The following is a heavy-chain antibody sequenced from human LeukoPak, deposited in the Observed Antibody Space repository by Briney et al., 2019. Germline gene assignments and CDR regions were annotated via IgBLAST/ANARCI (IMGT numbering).Heavy chain of an antibody. CDR3: ARAGGYGLIDY. V-gene: IGHV4-38-2*02. D-gene: IGHD5-18*01. J-gene: IGHJ4*02. CDR2: IYHSGST. Sequence: SETLSLTGTVSGYSISSDYYWGWIRRPPGKGLEWIGSIYHSGSTYYNPSLKSRVTISVDTSKNQFSLKLSSVTAADTAVYSCARAGGYGLIDYWGQGTMVTVSS. CDR1: GYSISSDYY.